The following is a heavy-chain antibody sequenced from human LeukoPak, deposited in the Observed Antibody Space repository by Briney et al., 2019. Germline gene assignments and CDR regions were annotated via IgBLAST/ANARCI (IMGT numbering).Heavy chain of an antibody. J-gene: IGHJ3*02. CDR1: GGSIGSYY. CDR2: IYYSGST. V-gene: IGHV4-59*01. Sequence: SETLSLTCTVSGGSIGSYYWSWIRQPPGKGLEWIGYIYYSGSTNYNPSLKSRVTISVDTSKNQFSLKLSSVTAADTAVYYCARDRSGYLGAFDIWGQGTMVTVSS. CDR3: ARDRSGYLGAFDI. D-gene: IGHD5-12*01.